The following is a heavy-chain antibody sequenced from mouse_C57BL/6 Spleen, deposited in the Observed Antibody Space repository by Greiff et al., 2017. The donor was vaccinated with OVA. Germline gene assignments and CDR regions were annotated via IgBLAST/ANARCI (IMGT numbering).Heavy chain of an antibody. CDR1: GYTFTDYN. CDR2: INPNNGGT. V-gene: IGHV1-18*01. J-gene: IGHJ2*01. D-gene: IGHD3-2*02. CDR3: ARRRSGYSYYFDY. Sequence: VQLKESGPELVKPGASVKIPCKASGYTFTDYNMDWVKQSHGKSLEWIGDINPNNGGTIYNQKFKGKATLTVDKSSSTAYMELRSLTSEDTAVYCCARRRSGYSYYFDYWGQGTTLTVSS.